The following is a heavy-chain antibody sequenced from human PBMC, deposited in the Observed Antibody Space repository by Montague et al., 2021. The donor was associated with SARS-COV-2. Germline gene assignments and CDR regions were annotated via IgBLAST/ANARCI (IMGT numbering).Heavy chain of an antibody. CDR3: ARDTRYYYDSSGYPDY. J-gene: IGHJ4*02. CDR2: ISSSGSTI. CDR1: GFTFSDYY. V-gene: IGHV3-11*01. D-gene: IGHD3-22*01. Sequence: FLSLSCAASGFTFSDYYMSWIRQAPGKGLEWVSYISSSGSTIYYADSVKGRFTISRDNAKNSLYLQMNSLRAEDTAVYYCARDTRYYYDSSGYPDYWGQGTLVTVSS.